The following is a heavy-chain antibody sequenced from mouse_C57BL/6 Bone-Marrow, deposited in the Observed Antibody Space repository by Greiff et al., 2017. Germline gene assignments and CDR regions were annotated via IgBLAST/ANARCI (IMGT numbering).Heavy chain of an antibody. CDR3: ARSVYPSMDY. CDR2: INPANGNT. D-gene: IGHD1-1*01. Sequence: VQLQQSVAELVRPGASVKLSCTASGFNIKNTYMHWVKQRPEQGLEWIGKINPANGNTKYAPKFQGKATIATDTTSNTAYRQLSSLTSEDTAIYYCARSVYPSMDYWGQGTTVTVAS. CDR1: GFNIKNTY. J-gene: IGHJ4*01. V-gene: IGHV14-3*01.